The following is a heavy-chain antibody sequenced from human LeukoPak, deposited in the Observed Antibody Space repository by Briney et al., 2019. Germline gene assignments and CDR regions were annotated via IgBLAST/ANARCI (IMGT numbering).Heavy chain of an antibody. CDR3: ARGGRYCSGGSCHWPETPTYYYYGMDV. V-gene: IGHV1-69*06. Sequence: ASVKVSCKASGGTCSSYAISWVRQAPGQGPEWMGGIIPIFGTANYAQKFQGRVTITADKSTSTAYMELSSLRSEDTAVYYCARGGRYCSGGSCHWPETPTYYYYGMDVWGKGTTVTVSS. CDR2: IIPIFGTA. J-gene: IGHJ6*04. CDR1: GGTCSSYA. D-gene: IGHD2-15*01.